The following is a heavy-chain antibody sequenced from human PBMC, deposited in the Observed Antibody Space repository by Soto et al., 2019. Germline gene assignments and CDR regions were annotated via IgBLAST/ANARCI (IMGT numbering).Heavy chain of an antibody. V-gene: IGHV1-46*01. D-gene: IGHD3-3*01. CDR3: ARSSGGNFGIIIEGSNWFDP. CDR2: INPHGGST. J-gene: IGHJ5*02. CDR1: GATFTSYY. Sequence: GASVKVSCKASGATFTSYYLNWVRQAPGQGLEWMGVINPHGGSTKYAQKFQGRVTTTRDTSRSTVYMELRSLRSDDTAIYYCARSSGGNFGIIIEGSNWFDPWGQGTLVTVSS.